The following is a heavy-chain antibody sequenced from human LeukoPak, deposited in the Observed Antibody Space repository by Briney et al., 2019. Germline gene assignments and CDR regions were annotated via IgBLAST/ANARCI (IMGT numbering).Heavy chain of an antibody. CDR2: INPSGGST. V-gene: IGHV1-46*01. D-gene: IGHD3-22*01. Sequence: PWASVTVSCKASGYTFTSYYMHWVRQAPGKGLEWMGIINPSGGSTSYAQKFQGRVTMTRDTSTSTVYMELSSLRSEDTAVYYCARVAGGYLYYFDYWGQGTLVTVSS. CDR1: GYTFTSYY. CDR3: ARVAGGYLYYFDY. J-gene: IGHJ4*02.